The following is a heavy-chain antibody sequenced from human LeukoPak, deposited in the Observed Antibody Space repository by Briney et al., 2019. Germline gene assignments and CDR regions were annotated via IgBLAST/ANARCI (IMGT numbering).Heavy chain of an antibody. D-gene: IGHD3-3*01. V-gene: IGHV3-66*04. CDR1: GFTVSSNY. CDR3: ARPPLGDFWSGYYPDY. Sequence: PGGSLRLSCAASGFTVSSNYMSWVRQAPGKGLEWVSVIYSGGSTYYADSVKGRFTISRDNSKNMLYLQMNSLRVEDTAVYYCARPPLGDFWSGYYPDYWGQGTLVTVSS. J-gene: IGHJ4*02. CDR2: IYSGGST.